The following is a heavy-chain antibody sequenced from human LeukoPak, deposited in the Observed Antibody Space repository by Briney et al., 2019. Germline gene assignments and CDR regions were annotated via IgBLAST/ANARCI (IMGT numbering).Heavy chain of an antibody. CDR3: ARHLDGDYDFDY. D-gene: IGHD4-17*01. Sequence: SETLSLTCTVSGGSISSGDYYWSWIRQPPGKGLEWIGYIYYSGSTYYNPSLKSRVTISVDTSKNQFSLKLSSVTAADTAVYYCARHLDGDYDFDYWGQGTLVTVSS. V-gene: IGHV4-30-4*01. J-gene: IGHJ4*02. CDR2: IYYSGST. CDR1: GGSISSGDYY.